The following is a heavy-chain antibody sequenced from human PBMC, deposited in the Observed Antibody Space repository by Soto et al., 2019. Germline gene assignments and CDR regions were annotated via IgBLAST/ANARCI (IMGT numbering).Heavy chain of an antibody. CDR2: TRNKADSYTT. CDR1: GFTFSDHY. CDR3: ATGVVGAADY. V-gene: IGHV3-72*01. Sequence: GGSLRLSCAASGFTFSDHYMDWVRQAPGNGLQWVGRTRNKADSYTTEYAASVKGRFTISRDDSKNSLYLQMNSLKTEDTAVYYCATGVVGAADYWGQGTLVTVSS. D-gene: IGHD1-26*01. J-gene: IGHJ4*02.